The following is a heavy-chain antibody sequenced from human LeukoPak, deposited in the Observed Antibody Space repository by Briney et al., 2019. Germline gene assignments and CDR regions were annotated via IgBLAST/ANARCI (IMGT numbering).Heavy chain of an antibody. Sequence: GESLKISCKGSGYSSTNYWIAWVRQMPGKGLEWMGIIYPGDSDTRYSPSFRGQVTISADKSISTAYLQWSSLKASDTAMYYCARRDSSGWYYFDSWGQGTLVTVSS. CDR3: ARRDSSGWYYFDS. CDR1: GYSSTNYW. D-gene: IGHD6-19*01. CDR2: IYPGDSDT. V-gene: IGHV5-51*01. J-gene: IGHJ4*02.